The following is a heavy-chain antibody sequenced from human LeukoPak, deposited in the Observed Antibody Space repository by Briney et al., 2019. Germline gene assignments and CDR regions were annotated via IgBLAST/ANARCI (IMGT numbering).Heavy chain of an antibody. CDR3: ARQTAMAPFDY. D-gene: IGHD5-18*01. Sequence: GESLKISCKGSGYNLTSYWITWVRQMPGKGLEWMGRIDPSDSYTNYSPSFQGHVTISADKSISTAYLQWSSLKASDTAMYYCARQTAMAPFDYWGQGTLVTVSS. CDR2: IDPSDSYT. CDR1: GYNLTSYW. J-gene: IGHJ4*02. V-gene: IGHV5-10-1*01.